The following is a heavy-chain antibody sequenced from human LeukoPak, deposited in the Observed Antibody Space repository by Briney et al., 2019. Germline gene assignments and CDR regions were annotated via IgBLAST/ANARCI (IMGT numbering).Heavy chain of an antibody. Sequence: GGSLRLSCAASGFTFSSYGMHWVRQAPGKGLEWVAVISYDGSNKYYADSVKGRFTISRDNSKNTLYLQMNSLRAEDTAVYYCAKDRFHDHGANWYFDLWGRGTLVTVSS. CDR2: ISYDGSNK. CDR3: AKDRFHDHGANWYFDL. V-gene: IGHV3-30*18. D-gene: IGHD4-17*01. CDR1: GFTFSSYG. J-gene: IGHJ2*01.